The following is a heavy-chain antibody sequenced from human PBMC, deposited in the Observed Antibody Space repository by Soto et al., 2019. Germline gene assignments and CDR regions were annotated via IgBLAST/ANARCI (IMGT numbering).Heavy chain of an antibody. J-gene: IGHJ4*02. V-gene: IGHV4-34*01. CDR1: GGSFSGYY. D-gene: IGHD3-9*01. CDR2: INHSGST. Sequence: SETLSLTCAVYGGSFSGYYWSWIRQPPGKGLEWIGEINHSGSTNYNPSLKSRVTISVDTSKNQFSLKLSSVTAADTAVYYCASCPYYEILTGYYRPGYFDYWGQGTLVTVSS. CDR3: ASCPYYEILTGYYRPGYFDY.